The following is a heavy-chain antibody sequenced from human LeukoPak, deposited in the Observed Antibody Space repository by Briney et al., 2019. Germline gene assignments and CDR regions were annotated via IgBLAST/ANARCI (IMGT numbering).Heavy chain of an antibody. V-gene: IGHV1-8*01. Sequence: ASVKVSCKASGYTFTSYDINWVRQATGQGLEWMGWMNPNSGNTGYAQKFQGRVTMARNTSISTAYMELSSLRSEDPAVYYCLLVGATRYNWFDPWGQGTLVTVSS. D-gene: IGHD1-26*01. CDR2: MNPNSGNT. CDR1: GYTFTSYD. CDR3: LLVGATRYNWFDP. J-gene: IGHJ5*02.